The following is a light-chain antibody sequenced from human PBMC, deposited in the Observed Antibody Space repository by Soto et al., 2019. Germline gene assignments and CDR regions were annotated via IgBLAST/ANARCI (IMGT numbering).Light chain of an antibody. J-gene: IGKJ5*01. CDR2: DAS. Sequence: VLTQSPATLSLSPGESATLSCTASQSVGGYLTWYKHNPGQAPRLLLPDASIRATGIPAIFSASGFGSNFPLTIGGIEAEDVAVYFCPQRSDWPRATFGQGTLLEI. V-gene: IGKV3-11*01. CDR3: PQRSDWPRAT. CDR1: QSVGGY.